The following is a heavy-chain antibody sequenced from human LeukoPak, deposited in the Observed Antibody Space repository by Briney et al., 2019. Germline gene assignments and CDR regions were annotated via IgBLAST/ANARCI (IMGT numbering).Heavy chain of an antibody. Sequence: SQTLSLTCTVSGGSISSGGYYWSWIRQHPGKGLEWIGYIYYSGSTYYNPSLKSRVTISVDTSKNQFSLKLSSVTAADTAVYYCARHESATVDYWGQGTLVTVSS. CDR2: IYYSGST. D-gene: IGHD4-17*01. CDR3: ARHESATVDY. CDR1: GGSISSGGYY. J-gene: IGHJ4*02. V-gene: IGHV4-31*03.